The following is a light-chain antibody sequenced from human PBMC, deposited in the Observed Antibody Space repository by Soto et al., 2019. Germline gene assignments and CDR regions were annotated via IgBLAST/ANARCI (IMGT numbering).Light chain of an antibody. CDR2: ESS. CDR3: KQYNNCPLT. V-gene: IGKV3-11*01. Sequence: EILCPPSPANLSVAPVYISHLSGMASQNVANYLDWYQQKPGQYPRLLIYESSNRATGIAARFSGSGSGTDFTLTIRSMQSEDFAVYYCKQYNNCPLTCGGGPTGAIK. J-gene: IGKJ4*01. CDR1: QNVANY.